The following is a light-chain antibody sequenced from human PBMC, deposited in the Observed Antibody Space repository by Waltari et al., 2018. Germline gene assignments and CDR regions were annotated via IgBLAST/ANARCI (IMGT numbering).Light chain of an antibody. J-gene: IGLJ3*02. CDR3: YPAADNRGV. CDR2: KDS. Sequence: SYELTQPSSVSVSPGQTARITCSGDVLAKKYARWFQQKPGQAPVLVIYKDSERPSGIPERFSGSSSGTTVTLTISGSQVEDEADYYCYPAADNRGVFGGGTKLTVL. CDR1: VLAKKY. V-gene: IGLV3-27*01.